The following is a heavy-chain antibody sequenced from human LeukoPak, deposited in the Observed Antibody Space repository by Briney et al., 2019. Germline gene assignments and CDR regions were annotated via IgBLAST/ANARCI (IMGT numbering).Heavy chain of an antibody. CDR2: ISWDGGST. V-gene: IGHV3-43*01. CDR1: GFTFDDYT. D-gene: IGHD1-26*01. J-gene: IGHJ6*02. CDR3: AKEGATTDGMDV. Sequence: GGSLRLSCAASGFTFDDYTMHWVRQAPGKGLEWVSLISWDGGSTYYADSVKGRFTISRDNSKNSLYLQMNSLRTEDTALYYCAKEGATTDGMDVWGQGTTVTVSS.